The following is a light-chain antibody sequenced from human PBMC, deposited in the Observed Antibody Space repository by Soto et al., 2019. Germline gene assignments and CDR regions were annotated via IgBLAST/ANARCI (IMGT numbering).Light chain of an antibody. Sequence: EIVLTQSPDTLSLYPGERATLSCRASQSVSNNYLAWYQQKPGQAPRLLIYGASTRATGIPARFSGSGSGTDFTLTISNLEPEDFAVYYCQQHISWPLTFGGGTKVDIK. J-gene: IGKJ4*01. V-gene: IGKV3D-20*02. CDR3: QQHISWPLT. CDR1: QSVSNNY. CDR2: GAS.